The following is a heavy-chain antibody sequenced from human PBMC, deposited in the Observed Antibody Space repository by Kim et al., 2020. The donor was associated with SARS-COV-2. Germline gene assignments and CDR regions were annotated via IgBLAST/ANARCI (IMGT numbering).Heavy chain of an antibody. D-gene: IGHD1-1*01. CDR2: T. Sequence: TYYVADGKGRFASSRDSSKNTLYLQMNNLRVEDTAVYYCAVGKAPYYFDDWGQGTLVTVSS. V-gene: IGHV3-23*05. J-gene: IGHJ4*02. CDR3: AVGKAPYYFDD.